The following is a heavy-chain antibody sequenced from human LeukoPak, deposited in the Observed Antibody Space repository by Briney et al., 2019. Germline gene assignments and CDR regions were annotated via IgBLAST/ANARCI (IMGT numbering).Heavy chain of an antibody. V-gene: IGHV1-69*13. CDR2: IIPIFGTA. D-gene: IGHD5-18*01. J-gene: IGHJ6*03. CDR3: GYSYGYDYYYMDA. CDR1: GGTFSSYA. Sequence: SVKVSCKASGGTFSSYAISWVRQAPGQGLEWMGGIIPIFGTANYAQKFQGRVTITADESTSTAYMELSSLRSEDTAVYFCGYSYGYDYYYMDAWGKGTTVTVSS.